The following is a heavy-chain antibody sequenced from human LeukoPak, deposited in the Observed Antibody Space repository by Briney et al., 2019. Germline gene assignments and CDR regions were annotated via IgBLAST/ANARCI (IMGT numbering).Heavy chain of an antibody. Sequence: GGFLRLSCAASGFTFNNYWMSWVRQAPGKGLEWVANIKQDGSEKYYVDSVKGRFTISRDNAKNSLYLQMNSLRAEDTAVYYCASPTAVAGPDDAFDIWGQGTMVTVS. J-gene: IGHJ3*02. V-gene: IGHV3-7*01. CDR3: ASPTAVAGPDDAFDI. D-gene: IGHD6-19*01. CDR2: IKQDGSEK. CDR1: GFTFNNYW.